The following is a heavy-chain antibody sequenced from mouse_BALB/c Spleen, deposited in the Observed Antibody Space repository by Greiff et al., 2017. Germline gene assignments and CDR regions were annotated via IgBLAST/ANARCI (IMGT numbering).Heavy chain of an antibody. V-gene: IGHV5-9-3*01. Sequence: EVKLEESGGGLVKPGGSLKLSCAASGFTFSSYAMSWVRQTPEKRLEWVATISSGGSYTYYPDSVKGRFTISRDNAKNTLYLQMSSLRSEDTAMYYCAREEGSWFAYWGQGTLVTVSA. J-gene: IGHJ3*01. CDR3: AREEGSWFAY. CDR1: GFTFSSYA. CDR2: ISSGGSYT.